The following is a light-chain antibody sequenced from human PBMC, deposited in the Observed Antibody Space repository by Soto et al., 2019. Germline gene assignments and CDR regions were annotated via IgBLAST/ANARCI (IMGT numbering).Light chain of an antibody. J-gene: IGLJ3*02. CDR2: RND. CDR3: VSWDNSLSGWV. V-gene: IGLV1-47*01. CDR1: SANIGSDY. Sequence: QSVLTQPPSASGTPGQRGTISCSGSSANIGSDYVHWYKQFPGTAPKLLIYRNDPRPSGVPDRFAGSKSGTSASLASSGLRSEDEADYYCVSWDNSLSGWVFGGGTKVTVL.